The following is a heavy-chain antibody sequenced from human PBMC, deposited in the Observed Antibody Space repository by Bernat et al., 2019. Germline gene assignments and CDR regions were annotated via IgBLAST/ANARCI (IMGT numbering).Heavy chain of an antibody. Sequence: QVQLQESGPGLVKPSQTLSLTCTVSGGSISSCGYYWSWIRQHPGKGLEWIGYIYYSGSTYYNPSLKSRVTISVDTSKNQFSLKLSSVTAADTAVYYCARWTRGGTANTKFDPWGQGTLVTVSS. V-gene: IGHV4-31*03. CDR1: GGSISSCGYY. J-gene: IGHJ5*02. CDR3: ARWTRGGTANTKFDP. D-gene: IGHD5-18*01. CDR2: IYYSGST.